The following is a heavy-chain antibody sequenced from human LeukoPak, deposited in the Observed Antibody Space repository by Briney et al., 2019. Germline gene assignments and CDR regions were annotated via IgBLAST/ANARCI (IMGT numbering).Heavy chain of an antibody. CDR3: ARAPYHDYVWGSYRLGGFDY. CDR2: IIPIFGTA. J-gene: IGHJ4*02. CDR1: GGTFSSYA. V-gene: IGHV1-69*13. Sequence: SVKVSCKASGGTFSSYAISWVRQAPGQGLEWMGGIIPIFGTANYAQKFQGRVTITADESTSTAYMELSSLRSEDTAVYYCARAPYHDYVWGSYRLGGFDYWGQGTLVTVSS. D-gene: IGHD3-16*02.